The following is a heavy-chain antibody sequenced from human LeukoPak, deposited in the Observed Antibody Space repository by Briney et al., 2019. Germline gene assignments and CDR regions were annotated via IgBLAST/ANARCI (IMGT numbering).Heavy chain of an antibody. CDR1: GFPFSIYE. V-gene: IGHV3-48*03. CDR3: ALLAVASDFDY. CDR2: IHSSGTIK. J-gene: IGHJ4*02. D-gene: IGHD6-19*01. Sequence: GGSLRLSCAVSGFPFSIYEMNWVRQAPGKGLEWASNIHSSGTIKYYADSVKGRFSISRDNAKSSLYLQMNSLRVEDTAVYYCALLAVASDFDYWARGTLVTVSS.